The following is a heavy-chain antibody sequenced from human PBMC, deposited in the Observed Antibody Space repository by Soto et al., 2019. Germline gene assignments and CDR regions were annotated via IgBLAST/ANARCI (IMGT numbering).Heavy chain of an antibody. CDR1: GFTFSDYA. V-gene: IGHV3-23*01. J-gene: IGHJ6*02. Sequence: GGSLRLSCLASGFTFSDYAMTWFRHVPGRGREWVASLDGAGGSTYYADSVRGRFTISRDNSQNTLFLQMKRLTVDDTAIYYCTAPRDEYGSGVSWFTYGMDIWGQGTTVTVSS. CDR2: LDGAGGST. D-gene: IGHD3-10*01. CDR3: TAPRDEYGSGVSWFTYGMDI.